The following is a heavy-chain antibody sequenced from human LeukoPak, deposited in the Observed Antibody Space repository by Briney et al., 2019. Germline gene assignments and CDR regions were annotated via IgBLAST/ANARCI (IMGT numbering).Heavy chain of an antibody. Sequence: SETLSLTCAVYGGSFSGYYWSWIRQPPGKGLEWIGEINHSGSTNYNPSLKSRVTISVDTSKNQLSLKLSSVTAADTVVYYWPKTSYDILTGYYNVDYWGQGTLVTVSS. V-gene: IGHV4-34*01. CDR2: INHSGST. D-gene: IGHD3-9*01. J-gene: IGHJ4*02. CDR1: GGSFSGYY. CDR3: PKTSYDILTGYYNVDY.